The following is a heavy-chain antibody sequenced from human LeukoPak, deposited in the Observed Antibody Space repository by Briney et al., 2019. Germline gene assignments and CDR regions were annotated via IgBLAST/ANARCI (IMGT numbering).Heavy chain of an antibody. Sequence: GGSLRLSWAASGFTLSSYEVNWVRQAPGKGLEWVSYISSSGDAIFYADSVKGRFSISRDYAKNSKYLQMNRLRAEDTAVDYCAMHIVVVLASRGDLDYWGQGTLVTVSS. CDR2: ISSSGDAI. J-gene: IGHJ4*02. V-gene: IGHV3-48*03. CDR3: AMHIVVVLASRGDLDY. D-gene: IGHD2-15*01. CDR1: GFTLSSYE.